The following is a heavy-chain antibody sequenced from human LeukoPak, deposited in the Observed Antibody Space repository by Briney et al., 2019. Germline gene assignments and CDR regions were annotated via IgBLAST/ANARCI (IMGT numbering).Heavy chain of an antibody. CDR3: ARVYYYDSSGYHGGGYFDY. CDR1: GYTLTSYG. CDR2: ISAYNGNT. D-gene: IGHD3-22*01. V-gene: IGHV1-18*01. Sequence: ASVKVSCKASGYTLTSYGISWVRQAPGQGLEWMGWISAYNGNTNYAQKLQGRVTMTTDTSTSTAYMELRSLRSDDTAVYYCARVYYYDSSGYHGGGYFDYWGQGTLVTVSS. J-gene: IGHJ4*02.